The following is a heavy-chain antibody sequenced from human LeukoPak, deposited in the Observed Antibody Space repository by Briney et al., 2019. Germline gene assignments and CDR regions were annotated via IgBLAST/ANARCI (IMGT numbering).Heavy chain of an antibody. Sequence: GGSLRLSCAASGFTFSDYYMTWIRQAPGKGLEWVSHISSSGSTIYYADSVKGRFTISRDNSKNTLYLQMNSLRAEDTAVYYCAKDPYTMVRGVIPTGYDYWGQGTLVTVSS. CDR2: ISSSGSTI. J-gene: IGHJ4*02. CDR3: AKDPYTMVRGVIPTGYDY. D-gene: IGHD3-10*01. V-gene: IGHV3-11*01. CDR1: GFTFSDYY.